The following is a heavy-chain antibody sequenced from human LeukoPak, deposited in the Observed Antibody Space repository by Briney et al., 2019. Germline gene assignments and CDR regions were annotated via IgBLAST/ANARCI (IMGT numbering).Heavy chain of an antibody. CDR3: AREGAVPAAIPFDP. CDR1: GYTFTSYA. CDR2: ISAGNGNT. V-gene: IGHV1-3*01. D-gene: IGHD2-2*01. Sequence: GASVKVSCKASGYTFTSYAMHWVRQAPGQRLEWMGWISAGNGNTKYSQKFQGRVTITRDTSASTAYMELSSLRSEDTAVYYCAREGAVPAAIPFDPWGQGTLVTVSS. J-gene: IGHJ5*02.